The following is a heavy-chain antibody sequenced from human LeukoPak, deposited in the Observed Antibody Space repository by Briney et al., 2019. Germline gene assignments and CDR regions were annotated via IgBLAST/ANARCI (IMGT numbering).Heavy chain of an antibody. CDR1: GFTFSSYW. D-gene: IGHD4-11*01. V-gene: IGHV3-74*01. CDR3: ARGLPYYYYMDV. CDR2: INSDGSST. Sequence: GGSLRLSCAASGFTFSSYWMHWVRQAPGKGLVWVSRINSDGSSTSHADSVKGRFTISRDNAKNTLYLQINSLRAEDTAVYYCARGLPYYYYMDVWGKGTTVTVSS. J-gene: IGHJ6*03.